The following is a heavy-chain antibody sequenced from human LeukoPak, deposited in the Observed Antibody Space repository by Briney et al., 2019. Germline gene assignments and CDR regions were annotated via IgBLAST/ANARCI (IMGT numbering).Heavy chain of an antibody. D-gene: IGHD2-21*02. CDR1: GFTVSSNY. J-gene: IGHJ3*02. Sequence: PGGSLRLSCAASGFTVSSNYMSWVRQAPGKGLEWVSVIYSGGSTYYADSAKGRFTISRDNSKNTLYLQMNSLRAEDTAVYYCARVCGGDCFDAFDIWGQGTMVTVSS. V-gene: IGHV3-66*02. CDR2: IYSGGST. CDR3: ARVCGGDCFDAFDI.